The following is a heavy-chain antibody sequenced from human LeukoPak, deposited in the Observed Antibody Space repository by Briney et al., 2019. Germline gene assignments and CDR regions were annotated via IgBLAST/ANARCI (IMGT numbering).Heavy chain of an antibody. V-gene: IGHV1-2*02. CDR2: IDPNNGDT. CDR1: GYTFXXYY. Sequence: GYTFXXYYLHWVRQAPGQGLEWMGWIDPNNGDTEYAQKLQDRVTMTSDTSINTAYMELSRLRSDDTAVYYCARGDWLYFDYWGQGTLVTVSS. J-gene: IGHJ4*02. D-gene: IGHD3-9*01. CDR3: ARGDWLYFDY.